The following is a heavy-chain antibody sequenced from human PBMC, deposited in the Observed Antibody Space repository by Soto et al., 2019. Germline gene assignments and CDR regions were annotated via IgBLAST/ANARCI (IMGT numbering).Heavy chain of an antibody. J-gene: IGHJ5*02. V-gene: IGHV1-18*01. D-gene: IGHD3-9*01. CDR1: GYTFTKDG. Sequence: ASLKGSCKASGYTFTKDGIGWVRQAPGQGLEWMGWITTYNGDTNYAQNLQGRVTMTTDTSTSTAYMELKSLRSDATAVYYCARDSPILTALGQGTPVTVSS. CDR2: ITTYNGDT. CDR3: ARDSPILTA.